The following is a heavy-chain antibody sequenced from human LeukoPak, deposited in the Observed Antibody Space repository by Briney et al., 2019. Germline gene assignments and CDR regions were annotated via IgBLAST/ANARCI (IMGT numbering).Heavy chain of an antibody. CDR1: GGSISSYY. CDR2: IYNSGST. CDR3: ARHRGIAVAGPRFDY. Sequence: SETLSLTCTVSGGSISSYYWSWIRQPPGKGLECIGYIYNSGSTNYNPSLKSRVSISIDTSKNQFSLKLSSVTAADTAVYYCARHRGIAVAGPRFDYWGQGTLVTVSS. D-gene: IGHD6-13*01. V-gene: IGHV4-59*08. J-gene: IGHJ4*02.